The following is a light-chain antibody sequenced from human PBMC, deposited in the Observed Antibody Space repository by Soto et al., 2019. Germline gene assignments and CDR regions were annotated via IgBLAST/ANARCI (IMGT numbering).Light chain of an antibody. Sequence: VQMTQSPASLSASVVDRFTITFHASQDMSSYLNWYQQKPGKAPNLLIYDASNLETGVPSRFSGSGSGTDFTFTISSLQPEDIATYYCQQYDHLPITFGQGTRLEIK. CDR1: QDMSSY. CDR3: QQYDHLPIT. V-gene: IGKV1-33*01. CDR2: DAS. J-gene: IGKJ5*01.